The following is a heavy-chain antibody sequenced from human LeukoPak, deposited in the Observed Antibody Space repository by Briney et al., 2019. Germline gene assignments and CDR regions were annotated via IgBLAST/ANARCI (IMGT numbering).Heavy chain of an antibody. CDR1: GYTFTGYD. J-gene: IGHJ4*02. CDR3: ARPESPYTANFDY. D-gene: IGHD5-18*01. V-gene: IGHV1-2*02. CDR2: INPNSGGT. Sequence: ASVKVSCKASGYTFTGYDMHGVRQAPGQGLEWMGWINPNSGGTNYAQKFQGRVTMTRDTSISTAYMELSRLRSDDTAVYYCARPESPYTANFDYWGQGTLVTVSS.